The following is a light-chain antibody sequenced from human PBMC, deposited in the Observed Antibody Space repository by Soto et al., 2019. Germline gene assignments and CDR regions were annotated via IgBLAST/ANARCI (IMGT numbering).Light chain of an antibody. CDR3: QQYHTPPQT. CDR1: QSLLYSSNNKNY. Sequence: DIVMTQSPDSLAVSLGERATINCKSSQSLLYSSNNKNYLAWYQQKPGQPPKLLISWASARESGVPDRFSGSGSATDFTLSISNLQAEDVAVYYCQQYHTPPQTFGQGTKVEI. V-gene: IGKV4-1*01. CDR2: WAS. J-gene: IGKJ1*01.